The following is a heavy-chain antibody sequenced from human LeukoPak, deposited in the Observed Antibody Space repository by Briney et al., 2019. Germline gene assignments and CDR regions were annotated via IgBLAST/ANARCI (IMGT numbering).Heavy chain of an antibody. CDR2: IYYSGST. V-gene: IGHV4-59*01. CDR1: GGSISSYY. J-gene: IGHJ4*02. D-gene: IGHD3-10*01. Sequence: SETLSLTCTVAGGSISSYYCSWIRQPPGKGLEWIGYIYYSGSTNYNPSLKSRVTISVDTSKNQFSLKLSSVTAADTAVYYCARDDMVRGDLAFDYWGQGTLVTVSS. CDR3: ARDDMVRGDLAFDY.